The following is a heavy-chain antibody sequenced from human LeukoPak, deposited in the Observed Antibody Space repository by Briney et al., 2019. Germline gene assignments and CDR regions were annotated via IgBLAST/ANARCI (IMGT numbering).Heavy chain of an antibody. Sequence: ASVKVSCKASGYTFTGYYMHWVRQAPGQGLEWMGWINPNSGGTNYAQKFQGRVTMTRDTSISTAYTELSRLRSDDTAVYYCAGDPGGVTTKTNWFDPWGQGTLVTVSS. CDR1: GYTFTGYY. CDR2: INPNSGGT. CDR3: AGDPGGVTTKTNWFDP. D-gene: IGHD4-17*01. J-gene: IGHJ5*02. V-gene: IGHV1-2*02.